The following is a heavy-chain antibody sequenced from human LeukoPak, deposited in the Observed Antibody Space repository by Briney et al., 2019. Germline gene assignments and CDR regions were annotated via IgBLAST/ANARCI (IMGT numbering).Heavy chain of an antibody. V-gene: IGHV4-59*01. Sequence: SETLSLTCTVSGGSISSYYWSWIRQPPGKGLEWIGYIYYSGSTNYNPSLKSRVTISVDTSKNQFSLKLSSVTAADTAVYCCARVWFSSGYYPYFDYWGQGTLVTVSS. CDR3: ARVWFSSGYYPYFDY. J-gene: IGHJ4*02. D-gene: IGHD3-22*01. CDR1: GGSISSYY. CDR2: IYYSGST.